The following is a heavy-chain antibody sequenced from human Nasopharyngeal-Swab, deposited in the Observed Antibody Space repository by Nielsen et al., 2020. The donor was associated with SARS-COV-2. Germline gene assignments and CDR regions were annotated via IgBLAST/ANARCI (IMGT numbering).Heavy chain of an antibody. V-gene: IGHV5-10-1*01. CDR1: GSSFTSYW. CDR2: IDPSDSYT. D-gene: IGHD3-10*01. CDR3: ASGGSGSYPYY. Sequence: GGSLRLSCKGSGSSFTSYWISWVRQMPGKGLEWMGRIDPSDSYTNYSPSFQGHVTISADKFISTAYLQWSSLKASDTAMYYCASGGSGSYPYYWGQGTLVTVSS. J-gene: IGHJ4*02.